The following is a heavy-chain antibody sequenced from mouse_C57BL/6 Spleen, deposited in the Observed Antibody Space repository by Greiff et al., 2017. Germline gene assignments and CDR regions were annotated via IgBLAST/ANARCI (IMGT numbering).Heavy chain of an antibody. D-gene: IGHD1-1*01. Sequence: VQLVESGPGLVAPSQSLSITCTVSGFSLTSYAISWVRQPPGKGLEWLGVIWTCGGTNYNSALKSRLSISKDNSKSQVFLKMNSLQTDDTARYYCARGVVDYYAMDYWGQGTSVTVSS. V-gene: IGHV2-9-1*01. CDR2: IWTCGGT. CDR1: GFSLTSYA. CDR3: ARGVVDYYAMDY. J-gene: IGHJ4*01.